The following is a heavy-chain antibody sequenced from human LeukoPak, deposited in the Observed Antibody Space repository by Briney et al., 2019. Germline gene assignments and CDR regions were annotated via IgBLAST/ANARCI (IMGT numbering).Heavy chain of an antibody. CDR1: GIPFSDYY. CDR2: ISASSSYT. J-gene: IGHJ4*02. CDR3: AAGTAADY. V-gene: IGHV3-11*03. Sequence: GSLRLSCVVSGIPFSDYYMNWIRQTPGKGLEWISYISASSSYTDYADSVKGRFTISRDNAQNVLFLQMNRLRVEDTAVYYCAAGTAADYWGQGTLVTVSS. D-gene: IGHD6-13*01.